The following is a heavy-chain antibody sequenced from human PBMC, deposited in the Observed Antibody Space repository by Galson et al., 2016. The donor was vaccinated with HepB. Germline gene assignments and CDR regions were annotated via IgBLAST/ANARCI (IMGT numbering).Heavy chain of an antibody. Sequence: SETLSLTCTVSGGTVSDGSYSWSWIRQPPGKALEWIGFSYYTGSTSYNPSLKSRVTISVDRSKNPFSLNLRSATAADTALYHCARVGYYGSGRAYYFDQWGQGTRVVVSS. CDR3: ARVGYYGSGRAYYFDQ. CDR2: SYYTGST. V-gene: IGHV4-61*01. CDR1: GGTVSDGSYS. J-gene: IGHJ4*02. D-gene: IGHD3-10*01.